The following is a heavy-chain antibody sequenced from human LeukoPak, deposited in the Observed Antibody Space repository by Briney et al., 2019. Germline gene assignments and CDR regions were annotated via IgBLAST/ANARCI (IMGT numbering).Heavy chain of an antibody. D-gene: IGHD4-11*01. CDR2: ISTSSSTI. Sequence: GGSLRLSCAASGFTFTSRSFNWVRQAPGKGLEWVSYISTSSSTIYYTDSVRGRFTISRDNAKNSLYLQMNSLRAEDTAVYYCARDRTTAQYYYYYYMDVWGKGTTVTASS. J-gene: IGHJ6*03. CDR1: GFTFTSRS. CDR3: ARDRTTAQYYYYYYMDV. V-gene: IGHV3-48*01.